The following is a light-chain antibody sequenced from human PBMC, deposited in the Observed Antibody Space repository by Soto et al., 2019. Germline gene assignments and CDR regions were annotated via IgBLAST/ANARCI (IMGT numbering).Light chain of an antibody. Sequence: IQMTQSPSTLTASVGDRVTITCRASQSISTRLAWYQQKPGKAPKLLIYDASSLESGVPSRFSGSGSGTEFTLTISSLQPEDFASYYCQQYNSYSTFGQGTKV. V-gene: IGKV1-5*01. J-gene: IGKJ1*01. CDR1: QSISTR. CDR2: DAS. CDR3: QQYNSYST.